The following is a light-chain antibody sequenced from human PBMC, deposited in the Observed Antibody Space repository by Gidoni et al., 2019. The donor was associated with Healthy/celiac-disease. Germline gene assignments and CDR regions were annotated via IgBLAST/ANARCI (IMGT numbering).Light chain of an antibody. CDR2: GNS. Sequence: QSVLTQPPSVSGAPGQRVPISCTGSSPNIGAGYDVHWYQQLPGTAPKLLIYGNSNRPSGVPDRFSGSKSGTSASLAITGLQAEDEADYYCQSYDSSLSGSDVFGTGTKVTVL. CDR1: SPNIGAGYD. J-gene: IGLJ1*01. CDR3: QSYDSSLSGSDV. V-gene: IGLV1-40*01.